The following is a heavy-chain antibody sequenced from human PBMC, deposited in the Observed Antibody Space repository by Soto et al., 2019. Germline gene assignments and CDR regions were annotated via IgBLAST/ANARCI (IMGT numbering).Heavy chain of an antibody. CDR1: GGTFSSYT. D-gene: IGHD4-4*01. CDR3: ARDADRHDYNFDY. CDR2: IIPILGIA. J-gene: IGHJ4*02. V-gene: IGHV1-69*04. Sequence: ASVKVSCKASGGTFSSYTISWVRQAPGQGLEWMGRIIPILGIANYAQKFQGRVTITADKSTSTAYMELSSLRSEDTAVYYCARDADRHDYNFDYWGQGTLVTVSS.